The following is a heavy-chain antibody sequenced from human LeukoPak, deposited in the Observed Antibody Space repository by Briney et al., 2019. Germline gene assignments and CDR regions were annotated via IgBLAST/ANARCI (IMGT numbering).Heavy chain of an antibody. D-gene: IGHD6-13*01. Sequence: ASVKVSCKASGGTFSSYAISWVRQAPGQGLEWMGGIIPIFGTANYAQKFQGRVTMTRDTSTSTVYMELSSLRSEDTAVYYCARGGGYSSSPLDYWGQGTLVTVSS. J-gene: IGHJ4*02. CDR2: IIPIFGTA. CDR3: ARGGGYSSSPLDY. V-gene: IGHV1-69*05. CDR1: GGTFSSYA.